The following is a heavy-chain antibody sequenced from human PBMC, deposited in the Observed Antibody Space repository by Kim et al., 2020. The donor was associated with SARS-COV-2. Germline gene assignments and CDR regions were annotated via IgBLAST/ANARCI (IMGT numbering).Heavy chain of an antibody. CDR3: ARDQTPPDIVVVPAAMPQTYYSYGMGV. V-gene: IGHV3-11*04. CDR2: ISSSGSTI. D-gene: IGHD2-2*01. Sequence: GGSLRLSCAASGFTFSDYYMSWIRQAPGKGLEWVSYISSSGSTIYYADSVKGRFTISRDNAKNSLYLQMNSLRAEDTAVYYCARDQTPPDIVVVPAAMPQTYYSYGMGVWCQGTTVPVSS. CDR1: GFTFSDYY. J-gene: IGHJ6*02.